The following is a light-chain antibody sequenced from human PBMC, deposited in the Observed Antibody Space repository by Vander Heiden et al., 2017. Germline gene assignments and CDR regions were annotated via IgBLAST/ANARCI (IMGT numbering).Light chain of an antibody. V-gene: IGLV1-40*01. CDR2: GNS. Sequence: QSVLTQPPPVSGAPGQRVTISRTGSSSNIGAGYDVHWYQQLPGTAPKLLIYGNSNRPSGVPDRFSGSKSGTSASLAITGLQAEDEADYYCQSYDSTLSGPVFGGGTKLTVL. J-gene: IGLJ3*02. CDR1: SSNIGAGYD. CDR3: QSYDSTLSGPV.